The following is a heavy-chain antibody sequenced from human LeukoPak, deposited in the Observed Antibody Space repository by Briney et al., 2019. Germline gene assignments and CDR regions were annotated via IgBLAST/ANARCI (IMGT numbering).Heavy chain of an antibody. CDR1: GFTFSSYS. CDR3: AELGITMIGGV. CDR2: ISSSSSYI. D-gene: IGHD3-10*02. V-gene: IGHV3-21*01. Sequence: PGGSLRLSCAASGFTFSSYSMDWVRQAPGKGLEWVSSISSSSSYIYYADSVKGRFTISRDNAKNSLYLQMNSLRAEDTAVYYCAELGITMIGGVWGKGTTVTISS. J-gene: IGHJ6*04.